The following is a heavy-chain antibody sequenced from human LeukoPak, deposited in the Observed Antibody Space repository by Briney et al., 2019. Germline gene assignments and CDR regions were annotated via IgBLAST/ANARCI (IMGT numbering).Heavy chain of an antibody. V-gene: IGHV4-59*01. Sequence: SETLSLTCTVSVGSITGYYWTWMRQPPGKGLEWIGYIYYSGSTNYNPSLKSRVTISVDTSKNQFSLKLSSVTAADTAMYYCARGLPGYSGGDDAFDFWGQGTVVTVS. D-gene: IGHD6-19*01. CDR3: ARGLPGYSGGDDAFDF. CDR1: VGSITGYY. J-gene: IGHJ3*01. CDR2: IYYSGST.